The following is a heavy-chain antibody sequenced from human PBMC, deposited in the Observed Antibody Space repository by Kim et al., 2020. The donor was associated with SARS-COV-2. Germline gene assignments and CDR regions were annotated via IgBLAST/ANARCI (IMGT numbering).Heavy chain of an antibody. Sequence: SETLSLTCTVSGGSISSYYWSWIRQPPAKGLECIGYIYYSGSTNYNPSLKSRVTISVDTSKNQFSLKLSSVTAADTAVYYCAVHSGYVSGWFDPWGQGTLVTVSS. CDR1: GGSISSYY. V-gene: IGHV4-59*01. CDR2: IYYSGST. J-gene: IGHJ5*02. D-gene: IGHD5-12*01. CDR3: AVHSGYVSGWFDP.